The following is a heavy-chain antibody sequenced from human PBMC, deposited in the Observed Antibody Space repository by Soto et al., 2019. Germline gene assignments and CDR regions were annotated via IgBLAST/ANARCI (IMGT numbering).Heavy chain of an antibody. Sequence: SETLSLTCAVYGGSFSGYYWTWIRQSPGKGLEWIREINHSGNTNDNPSLKSRVTKSVDTSKNQFSLMLSSVTAADTAVYYCARASIAVPLPPGNNWFDPWGQGTLVTVSS. V-gene: IGHV4-34*01. J-gene: IGHJ5*02. D-gene: IGHD6-19*01. CDR1: GGSFSGYY. CDR3: ARASIAVPLPPGNNWFDP. CDR2: INHSGNT.